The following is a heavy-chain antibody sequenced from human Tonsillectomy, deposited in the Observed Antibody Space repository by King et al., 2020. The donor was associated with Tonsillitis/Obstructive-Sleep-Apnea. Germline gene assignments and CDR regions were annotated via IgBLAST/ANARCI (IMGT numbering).Heavy chain of an antibody. CDR1: GFTFSSYA. D-gene: IGHD3-3*01. J-gene: IGHJ3*02. Sequence: VQLVESGGGLVQPGGSLRLSCSASGFTFSSYAMHWVRQAPGKGLEYVSAISSNGGSTYYADSVKGRFTISRENSTNTLYLKMSILRAEDTAVYYCVKDIGNYDFWSGYYTWDAFDIWGQGTMVTVSS. V-gene: IGHV3-64D*06. CDR3: VKDIGNYDFWSGYYTWDAFDI. CDR2: ISSNGGST.